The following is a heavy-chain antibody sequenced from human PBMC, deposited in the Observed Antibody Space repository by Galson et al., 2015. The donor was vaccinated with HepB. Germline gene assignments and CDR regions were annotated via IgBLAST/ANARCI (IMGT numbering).Heavy chain of an antibody. D-gene: IGHD1-1*01. J-gene: IGHJ4*02. CDR2: ISYDGSNK. CDR1: GFAFSNYG. V-gene: IGHV3-30*18. Sequence: SLRLSCAASGFAFSNYGMHWVRQAPGKGLEWVAVISYDGSNKYYADSVKGRFTVSRDNSKNTLYLQMNSLRTEDTAFYYCAKQLERVDYFDYWGQGNLVTVSS. CDR3: AKQLERVDYFDY.